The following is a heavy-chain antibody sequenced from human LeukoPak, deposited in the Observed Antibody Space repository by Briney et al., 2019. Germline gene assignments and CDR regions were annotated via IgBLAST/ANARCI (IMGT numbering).Heavy chain of an antibody. CDR1: GFTVSSNY. J-gene: IGHJ4*02. Sequence: PGGSLRLSCAASGFTVSSNYMSWVRQAPGKGLEWVSVIYSGGSTYYADSVKGRFTISRDNSKNTLYLQMNSLRAEDTAVYYCARAANYYDSSGYAADSWGTPDYWGQGTLVTVSS. CDR2: IYSGGST. D-gene: IGHD3-22*01. V-gene: IGHV3-53*01. CDR3: ARAANYYDSSGYAADSWGTPDY.